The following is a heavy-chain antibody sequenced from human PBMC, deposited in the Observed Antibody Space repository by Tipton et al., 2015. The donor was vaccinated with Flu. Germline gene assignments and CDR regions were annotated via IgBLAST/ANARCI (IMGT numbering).Heavy chain of an antibody. CDR2: IYYTGPT. CDR1: GGSIINHY. CDR3: ARSTRGYNYAISYFDS. J-gene: IGHJ4*02. V-gene: IGHV4-59*11. D-gene: IGHD5-18*01. Sequence: TLSLTCTVSGGSIINHYWGWIRQSPGKGLEWIGHIYYTGPTNYNPSLKSRVTISVATSKNQFSLRLSSVTAEDTALYYCARSTRGYNYAISYFDSWGQGTLVTVSS.